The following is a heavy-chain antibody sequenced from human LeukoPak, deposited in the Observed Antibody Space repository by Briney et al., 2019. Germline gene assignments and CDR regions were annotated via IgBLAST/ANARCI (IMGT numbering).Heavy chain of an antibody. V-gene: IGHV4-34*01. Sequence: KPSETLSLTCAVYGGSFSGYYWSWIRQPPGKGLEWIGEINHSGSTNYNPSLKSRVTISVDTSKNQFSLKLSSVTAADTAVYYCARGVVGYNIWGQGTLVTVSS. CDR3: ARGVVGYNI. J-gene: IGHJ4*02. CDR2: INHSGST. CDR1: GGSFSGYY. D-gene: IGHD5-24*01.